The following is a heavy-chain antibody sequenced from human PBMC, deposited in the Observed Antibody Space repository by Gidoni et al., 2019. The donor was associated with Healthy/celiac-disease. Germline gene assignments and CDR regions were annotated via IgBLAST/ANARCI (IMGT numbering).Heavy chain of an antibody. Sequence: QVQLQESGPGLVKPSQTLSLTCTVSGGSISSGSYYWSWIRQPAGKGLEWIGRIYTSGSTNYNPSLKSRVTISVDTSKNQFSLKLSSVTAADTAVYYCAREYGDYVPLYYYYGMDVWGQGTTVTVSS. D-gene: IGHD4-17*01. V-gene: IGHV4-61*02. CDR2: IYTSGST. CDR1: GGSISSGSYY. J-gene: IGHJ6*02. CDR3: AREYGDYVPLYYYYGMDV.